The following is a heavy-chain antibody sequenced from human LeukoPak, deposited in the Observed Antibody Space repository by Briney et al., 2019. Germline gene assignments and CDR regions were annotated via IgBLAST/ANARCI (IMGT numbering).Heavy chain of an antibody. Sequence: SETLSFTCTVSGGSISSYYWSWIRQPPGKGLEWIGYIYYSGSTNYNPSLKSRVTISVDTSKNQFSLKLSSVTAADTAVYYCAGSHYCSSTSCYLGGAFDIWGQGTMVTVSS. D-gene: IGHD2-2*01. CDR2: IYYSGST. V-gene: IGHV4-59*01. CDR3: AGSHYCSSTSCYLGGAFDI. J-gene: IGHJ3*02. CDR1: GGSISSYY.